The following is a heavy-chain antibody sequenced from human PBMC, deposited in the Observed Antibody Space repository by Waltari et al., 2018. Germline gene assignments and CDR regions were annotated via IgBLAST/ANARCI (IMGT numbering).Heavy chain of an antibody. CDR2: ITWDGGST. D-gene: IGHD5-18*01. J-gene: IGHJ1*01. V-gene: IGHV3-43*01. Sequence: EVQLVESGGVVVQPGGSLRLSCAVSGLIFDDYTIHWVRQAPGKGLELVSLITWDGGSTLYGDSLRGRFTISRDNSENSLHLQMNSLRSEDTALYYCAKEGGHNYGQKYFQHWGQGTLVTVSS. CDR3: AKEGGHNYGQKYFQH. CDR1: GLIFDDYT.